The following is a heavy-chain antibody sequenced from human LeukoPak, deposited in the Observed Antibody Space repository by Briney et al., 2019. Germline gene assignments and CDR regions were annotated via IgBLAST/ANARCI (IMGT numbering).Heavy chain of an antibody. V-gene: IGHV1-8*01. CDR2: MNPNSGNT. Sequence: ASVKVSCKASGYTFTSYDINWVRQATGQGLEWMGWMNPNSGNTGYAQKFQGRVTTTRNTSISTAYMELSSLRSEDTAVYYCARVASEQVGDYYDSSGPGALDLWGRGTLVTVSS. CDR1: GYTFTSYD. D-gene: IGHD3-22*01. J-gene: IGHJ2*01. CDR3: ARVASEQVGDYYDSSGPGALDL.